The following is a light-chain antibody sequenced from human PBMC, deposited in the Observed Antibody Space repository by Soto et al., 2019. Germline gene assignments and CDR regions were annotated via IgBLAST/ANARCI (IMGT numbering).Light chain of an antibody. CDR3: QQIYTIPLT. J-gene: IGKJ4*01. CDR2: GVS. CDR1: HTVVNDY. Sequence: FVLTQSPGTVSLSPGERATLSCWASHTVVNDYLAWYQQRPGQAPRLLLYGVSNRATGVPDRFSGSGSGTDFTLTISRLEPEDFASYYCQQIYTIPLTFGGGTKVEIK. V-gene: IGKV3-20*01.